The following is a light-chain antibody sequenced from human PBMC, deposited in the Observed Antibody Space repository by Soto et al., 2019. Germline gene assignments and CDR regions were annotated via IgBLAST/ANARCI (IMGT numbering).Light chain of an antibody. J-gene: IGLJ1*01. CDR3: SSYTTAYFYV. CDR2: GVT. V-gene: IGLV2-14*01. Sequence: QSVLAKPASVSGSPRQSITISCTGSNSDIGAYNYVSWYQQHPGKAPKLIIHGVTNRPSGVSHRFSGSKSDYTASLTISGLQAEDEGDYYCSSYTTAYFYVFGTGTKVTVL. CDR1: NSDIGAYNY.